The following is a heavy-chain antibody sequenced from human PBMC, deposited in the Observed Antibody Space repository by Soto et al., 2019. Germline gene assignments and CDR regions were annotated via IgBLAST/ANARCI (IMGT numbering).Heavy chain of an antibody. J-gene: IGHJ5*02. V-gene: IGHV4-34*01. D-gene: IGHD5-12*01. Sequence: SETLSLTCAVYGGSFSGYYWSWIRQPPGKGLEWIGEINHSGSTNYNLSLKSRVTISVDTSKNQFSLKLSSVTAADTAVYYCAKYGSRGYSGYDRAGWFDPWGQGTLVTVSS. CDR1: GGSFSGYY. CDR3: AKYGSRGYSGYDRAGWFDP. CDR2: INHSGST.